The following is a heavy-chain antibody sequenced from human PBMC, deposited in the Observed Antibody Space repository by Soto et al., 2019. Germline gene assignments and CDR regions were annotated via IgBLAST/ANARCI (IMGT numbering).Heavy chain of an antibody. D-gene: IGHD3-22*01. CDR1: GFTVSSNY. CDR2: IYSGGST. Sequence: VQLVESGGGLVQPGGSLRLSCAASGFTVSSNYMSWVRQAPGKGLEWVSVIYSGGSTYYADSVKGRFTISRDNSKNTLYLQMNSLRAEDTAVYYCARVVYYYDSSGYVYYFDYWGQGTLVTVSS. CDR3: ARVVYYYDSSGYVYYFDY. J-gene: IGHJ4*02. V-gene: IGHV3-66*01.